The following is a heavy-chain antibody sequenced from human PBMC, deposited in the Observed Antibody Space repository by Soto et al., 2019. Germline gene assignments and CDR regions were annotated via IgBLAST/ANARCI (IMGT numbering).Heavy chain of an antibody. J-gene: IGHJ3*02. CDR2: ISSSSSTI. CDR3: ARDRFSVFAFDI. V-gene: IGHV3-48*01. Sequence: GGSLRLSCAASGFTFSSYSMNWVRQAPGKGLEWVSYISSSSSTIYYADSGKGRFTISRDNAKNSLYLQMNSLRAEDTAVYYCARDRFSVFAFDIWGQGTMVTVSS. CDR1: GFTFSSYS. D-gene: IGHD2-8*01.